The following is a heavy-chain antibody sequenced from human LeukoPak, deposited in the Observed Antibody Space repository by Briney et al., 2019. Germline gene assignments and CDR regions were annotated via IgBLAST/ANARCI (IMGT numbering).Heavy chain of an antibody. Sequence: TASETLSLTCAVYGGSFSGYYWSWIRQPPGKGLEWIGEINHSGSTNYNPSLKSRVTISVDTSKNQLSLKLSSVTAADTAVYYCARVNTTMGTPTFDYWGQGTLVTVSS. J-gene: IGHJ4*02. CDR1: GGSFSGYY. CDR3: ARVNTTMGTPTFDY. D-gene: IGHD5-18*01. V-gene: IGHV4-34*01. CDR2: INHSGST.